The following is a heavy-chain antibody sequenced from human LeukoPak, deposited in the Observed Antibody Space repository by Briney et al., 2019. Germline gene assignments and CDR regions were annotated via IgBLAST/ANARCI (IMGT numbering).Heavy chain of an antibody. CDR2: LLDNEDT. Sequence: SEILSLTCSVSGGSISTYYWNWIRQPPGKGLEWIGYLLDNEDTNYNPSLKSRVTISGDTSKNQFSLKLTSVTAADTAVYYCARSVPAAPRSFDYWGQGTLVSVSS. CDR1: GGSISTYY. D-gene: IGHD2-2*01. J-gene: IGHJ4*02. CDR3: ARSVPAAPRSFDY. V-gene: IGHV4-59*08.